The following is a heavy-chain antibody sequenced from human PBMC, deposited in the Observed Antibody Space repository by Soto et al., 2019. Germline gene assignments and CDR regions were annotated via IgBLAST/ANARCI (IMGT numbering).Heavy chain of an antibody. CDR2: IYTSGST. CDR3: ARDGLAARGENYSGMDV. D-gene: IGHD6-6*01. Sequence: SETLSLTCTVSGGSISSYYWSWIRQPAGKGLEWIGRIYTSGSTNYNPSLKSRVTMSVDTSKNQFSLKLSSVTAADTAVYYCARDGLAARGENYSGMDVWGQGTTVTVSS. CDR1: GGSISSYY. J-gene: IGHJ6*02. V-gene: IGHV4-4*07.